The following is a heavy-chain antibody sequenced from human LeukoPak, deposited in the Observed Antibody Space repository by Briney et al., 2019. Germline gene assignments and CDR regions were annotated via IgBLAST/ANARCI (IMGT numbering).Heavy chain of an antibody. J-gene: IGHJ4*02. CDR2: ISSTGGNT. Sequence: GGSLRLSCTDSGFTFSSYAMSWVRQAPGKGLEWVSAISSTGGNTYHADSVKGRFTISRDNSKHTLYLQMNSLRVEDTAVYYCARRGESTNYGDYRFDSWGQGTLVIVSS. D-gene: IGHD4-17*01. CDR3: ARRGESTNYGDYRFDS. CDR1: GFTFSSYA. V-gene: IGHV3-23*01.